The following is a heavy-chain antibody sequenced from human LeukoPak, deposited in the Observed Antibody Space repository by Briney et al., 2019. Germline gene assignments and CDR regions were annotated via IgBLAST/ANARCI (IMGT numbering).Heavy chain of an antibody. V-gene: IGHV3-74*01. J-gene: IGHJ4*02. CDR3: TTDTFGARDS. Sequence: GGSLRLSCAGSGYPFSSYWMHWVRHVPGKGLVWVSRINEGGSSTSYAESVRGRFTISRDNARNTLYLQMNSLRAEDTAVYYCTTDTFGARDSWGQGTLVTVSS. CDR1: GYPFSSYW. D-gene: IGHD3-10*01. CDR2: INEGGSST.